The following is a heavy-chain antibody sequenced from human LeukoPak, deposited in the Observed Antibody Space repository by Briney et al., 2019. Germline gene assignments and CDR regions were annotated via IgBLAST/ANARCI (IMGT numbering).Heavy chain of an antibody. Sequence: SVKVSCKASGGTFSSYAISWVRQAPGQGLEWMGRIIPILGIVNYAQKFQGRVTITADKSTSTAYMELSSLRSEDTAVYYCARLPRAYSGYEYTGYFDYWGQGTLVTVSS. J-gene: IGHJ4*02. CDR2: IIPILGIV. D-gene: IGHD5-12*01. CDR1: GGTFSSYA. CDR3: ARLPRAYSGYEYTGYFDY. V-gene: IGHV1-69*04.